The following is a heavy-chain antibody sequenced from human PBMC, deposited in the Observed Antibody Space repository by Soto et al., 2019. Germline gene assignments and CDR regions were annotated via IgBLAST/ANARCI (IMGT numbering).Heavy chain of an antibody. CDR2: ISSSSNYM. CDR1: GFTFRSFS. V-gene: IGHV3-21*01. CDR3: ASASSSGSYFDY. Sequence: GGSLRLSCAASGFTFRSFSMNWVRQAPGEGLEWVSSISSSSNYMYYADSLKGRFTISRDNAKDSLFLQMNSLRAEDTAVYYCASASSSGSYFDYWGQGTLVTVSS. J-gene: IGHJ4*02. D-gene: IGHD6-6*01.